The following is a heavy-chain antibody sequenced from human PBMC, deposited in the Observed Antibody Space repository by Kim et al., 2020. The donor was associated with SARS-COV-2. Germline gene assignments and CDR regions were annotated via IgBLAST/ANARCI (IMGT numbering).Heavy chain of an antibody. CDR2: IKSKTDGGTT. D-gene: IGHD2-2*01. V-gene: IGHV3-15*01. Sequence: GGSLRLSCAASGFTFSNAWMSWVRQAPGKGLEWVGRIKSKTDGGTTDYAAPVKGRFTISRDDSKNTLYLQMNSLKTEDTAVYYCTTVSVVVPAAMGVPDAFDIWGQGTMVTVSS. CDR1: GFTFSNAW. J-gene: IGHJ3*02. CDR3: TTVSVVVPAAMGVPDAFDI.